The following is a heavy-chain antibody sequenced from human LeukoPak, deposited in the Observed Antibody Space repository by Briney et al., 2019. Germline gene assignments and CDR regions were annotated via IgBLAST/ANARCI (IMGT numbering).Heavy chain of an antibody. V-gene: IGHV4-34*01. Sequence: SETLSLTCAVYGGSFSGYYWSWICQPPGRGLEWIGEINHSGSTNYNPSLKSRVTLSVDTSKNQFSLKLSSVTAEDTAVYYCARLLPIKTVDYWDQGTLVTVSS. CDR1: GGSFSGYY. CDR2: INHSGST. J-gene: IGHJ4*02. D-gene: IGHD3-22*01. CDR3: ARLLPIKTVDY.